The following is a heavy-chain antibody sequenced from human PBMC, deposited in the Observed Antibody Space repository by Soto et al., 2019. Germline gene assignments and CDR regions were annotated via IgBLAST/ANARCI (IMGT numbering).Heavy chain of an antibody. V-gene: IGHV4-34*01. CDR2: ITHGGAN. CDR1: GGSFTGYY. J-gene: IGHJ6*02. D-gene: IGHD3-10*01. CDR3: ERVSLHLAPGTRLRFGAMDG. Sequence: QVHLHQWGAGLLKPSETLSLTCAIGGGSFTGYYWSWIRQAPVEGLEWIWEITHGGANNVLPSLKKRILLYMDAMKNKFSLILSSVTGADTAIYFCERVSLHLAPGTRLRFGAMDGWVQGTTVILSS.